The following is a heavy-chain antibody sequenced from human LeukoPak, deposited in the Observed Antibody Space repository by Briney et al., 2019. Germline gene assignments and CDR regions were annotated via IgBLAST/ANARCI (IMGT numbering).Heavy chain of an antibody. V-gene: IGHV1-18*01. D-gene: IGHD3-9*01. CDR1: GYTFISYG. CDR2: MSAYNGNT. J-gene: IGHJ4*02. Sequence: ASVKVSCKASGYTFISYGISWVRQAPGQGLEWMGWMSAYNGNTNYVQTLQGRVTMTTDTSTTTAYMELRSLGSEDTAVYYCARITYYHIFTGYYMDVFDYWGQGTLVTVSS. CDR3: ARITYYHIFTGYYMDVFDY.